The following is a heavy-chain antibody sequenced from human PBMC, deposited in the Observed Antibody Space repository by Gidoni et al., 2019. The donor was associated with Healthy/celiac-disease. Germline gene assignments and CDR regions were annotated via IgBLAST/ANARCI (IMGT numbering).Heavy chain of an antibody. Sequence: EVQLVESGGGLVQPGGSLRVACAASGFPFSRYDMHWVRQATGKGLEWFSAIGTAGDTYYPGSVKGRFTISRENAKNSLYLQMNSLRAGDTAVYYCARGAVAGTSGIDYWGQGTLVTVSS. V-gene: IGHV3-13*04. CDR3: ARGAVAGTSGIDY. D-gene: IGHD6-19*01. J-gene: IGHJ4*02. CDR2: IGTAGDT. CDR1: GFPFSRYD.